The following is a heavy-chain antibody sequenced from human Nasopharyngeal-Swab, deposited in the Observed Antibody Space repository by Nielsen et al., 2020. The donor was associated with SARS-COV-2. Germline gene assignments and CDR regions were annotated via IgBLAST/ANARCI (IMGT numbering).Heavy chain of an antibody. D-gene: IGHD2-15*01. V-gene: IGHV1-3*01. J-gene: IGHJ5*02. Sequence: WVRQPPGQRLERIGWIVVGSGNTNYAQNFQGRVTITRDTSASTAYMELSSLRSEDTAVYYCARLLGYCSGGSCYSWFDPWGQGTLVTVSS. CDR2: IVVGSGNT. CDR3: ARLLGYCSGGSCYSWFDP.